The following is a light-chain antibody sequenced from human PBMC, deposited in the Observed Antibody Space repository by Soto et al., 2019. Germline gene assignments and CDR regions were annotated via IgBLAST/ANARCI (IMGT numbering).Light chain of an antibody. CDR1: SSDVGGHNF. Sequence: QSALTQPASVSGSPGQSSTIPCTGTSSDVGGHNFVSWYQHHPGKAPKLMIYDVTNRPSGFSDRFSGSKSGNTASLTISGLQAEDEADYFCSSYTSITTFYVFGTGTKLTVL. CDR2: DVT. J-gene: IGLJ1*01. V-gene: IGLV2-14*03. CDR3: SSYTSITTFYV.